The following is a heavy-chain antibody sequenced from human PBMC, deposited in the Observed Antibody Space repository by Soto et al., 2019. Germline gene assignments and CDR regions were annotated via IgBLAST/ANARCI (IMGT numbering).Heavy chain of an antibody. J-gene: IGHJ6*02. Sequence: GASVKVSCKASGGTFSSYTISWVRQAPGQGLEWMGRIIPILGIANYAQKFQGRVTSTADESTSTAYMELSSLRSEDTAVYYCARGQSGGGSGGGVAALYYYYGMDVWGQGTSVTVSS. CDR1: GGTFSSYT. V-gene: IGHV1-69*02. CDR3: ARGQSGGGSGGGVAALYYYYGMDV. D-gene: IGHD3-16*01. CDR2: IIPILGIA.